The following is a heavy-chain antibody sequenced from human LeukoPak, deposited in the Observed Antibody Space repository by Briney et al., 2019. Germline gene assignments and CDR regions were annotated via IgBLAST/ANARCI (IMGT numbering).Heavy chain of an antibody. CDR2: ISAYTGNT. CDR3: ARSHNGEYFDY. D-gene: IGHD4-17*01. J-gene: IGHJ4*02. CDR1: GYTFTSYG. Sequence: ASVKVSCKASGYTFTSYGISWLRQAPGQGLEWMGWISAYTGNTNYAQKLQGRVTMPTDTSTSTAYMELRSLRSDDTAVYYCARSHNGEYFDYWGQGTLVTVSP. V-gene: IGHV1-18*01.